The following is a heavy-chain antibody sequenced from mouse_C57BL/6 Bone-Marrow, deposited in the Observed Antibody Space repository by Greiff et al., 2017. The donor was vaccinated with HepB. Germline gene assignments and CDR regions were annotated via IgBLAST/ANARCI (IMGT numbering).Heavy chain of an antibody. J-gene: IGHJ4*01. CDR2: ISSGSSTI. D-gene: IGHD2-4*01. V-gene: IGHV5-17*01. CDR3: ARAPFYYDYPYYAMDY. Sequence: EVKLMESGGGLVKPGGSLKLSCAASGFTFSDYGMHWVRQAPEKGLEWVAYISSGSSTIYYADTVKGRFTISRDNAKNTLFLQMTSLRSEDTAMYYCARAPFYYDYPYYAMDYWGQGTSVTVSS. CDR1: GFTFSDYG.